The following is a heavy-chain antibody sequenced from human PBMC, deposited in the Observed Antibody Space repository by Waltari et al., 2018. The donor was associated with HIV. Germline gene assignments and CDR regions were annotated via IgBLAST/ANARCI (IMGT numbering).Heavy chain of an antibody. CDR2: INTSAGSS. J-gene: IGHJ4*02. V-gene: IGHV1-46*01. CDR1: GYTFTTYY. D-gene: IGHD6-6*01. Sequence: QVQLVQSGAEVKKPGASVKVSCTASGYTFTTYYLHWVRQDPGQGLEWIGVINTSAGSSVYTRKFQGRVTMTRDTSTTTVYMEVSSLTSEDTAVYYCARFSSPSLDYWGQGTLVTVSS. CDR3: ARFSSPSLDY.